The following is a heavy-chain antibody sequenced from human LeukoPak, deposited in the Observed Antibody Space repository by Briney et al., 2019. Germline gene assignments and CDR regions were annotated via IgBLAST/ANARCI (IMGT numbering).Heavy chain of an antibody. Sequence: SETLSLTCTVSGGSISSYYWSWIRQPPGKGLEWIGYIYYSGSTTYNPSLKSRVTISVDTSKNQFSLKLSSVTAADTAVYYCARAAGYCSGGSCYYYYYCMDVWGKGTTVTVSS. D-gene: IGHD2-15*01. J-gene: IGHJ6*03. CDR1: GGSISSYY. CDR3: ARAAGYCSGGSCYYYYYCMDV. CDR2: IYYSGST. V-gene: IGHV4-59*01.